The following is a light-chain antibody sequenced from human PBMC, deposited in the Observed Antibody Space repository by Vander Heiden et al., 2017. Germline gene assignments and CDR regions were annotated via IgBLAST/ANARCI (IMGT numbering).Light chain of an antibody. CDR2: DVT. V-gene: IGLV2-14*03. CDR3: ASYTTDSSYV. CDR1: TSDVGAYDY. Sequence: SALTHPASVSGSPGPSITISCTGTTSDVGAYDYVSWYQQHPDKVPKLLIYDVTNRPSGISTRFSGSKSGSTASLTISGLLAEDEADYYCASYTTDSSYVFGTGTKVTVL. J-gene: IGLJ1*01.